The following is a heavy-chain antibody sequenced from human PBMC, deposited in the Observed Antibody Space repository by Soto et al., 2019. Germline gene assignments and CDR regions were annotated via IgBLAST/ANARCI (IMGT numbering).Heavy chain of an antibody. CDR2: LNPILNIA. D-gene: IGHD2-15*01. J-gene: IGHJ6*02. CDR1: RGLFSSYV. CDR3: ARSRHCRGDSCDYYYIRDL. V-gene: IGHV1-69*04. Sequence: QVQLVQSGAEVKKPGSSVKVSCKAPRGLFSSYVFNWVRQAPGQGLEWMGGLNPILNIADHEQKFPGRVTITAHASAATRPLELPGLSSDDKATYSCARSRHCRGDSCDYYYIRDLWGRGTTITV.